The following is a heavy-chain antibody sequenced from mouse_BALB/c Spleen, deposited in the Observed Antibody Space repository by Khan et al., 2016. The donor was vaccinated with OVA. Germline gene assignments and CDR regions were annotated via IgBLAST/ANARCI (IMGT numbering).Heavy chain of an antibody. CDR3: ARSGGNFHWYFDV. V-gene: IGHV5-17*02. CDR1: GFTFSSFG. CDR2: ISSGSSTI. J-gene: IGHJ1*01. D-gene: IGHD3-1*01. Sequence: DVQLVESGGGLVQPGGSRKLSCAASGFTFSSFGMHWVRQAPKKGLEWVAYISSGSSTIYYVDTVKGRFTISRDSPKNTLFLHMTSLRSEDTAMYYCARSGGNFHWYFDVWGAGTSVTVSS.